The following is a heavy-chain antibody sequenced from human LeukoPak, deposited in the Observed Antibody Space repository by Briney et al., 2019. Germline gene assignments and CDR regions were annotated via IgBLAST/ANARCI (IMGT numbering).Heavy chain of an antibody. CDR2: IKQDGSEK. CDR3: ARASRTIVGAFLYCYYYGMDV. J-gene: IGHJ6*02. D-gene: IGHD1-26*01. CDR1: GFTFSSYW. V-gene: IGHV3-7*01. Sequence: GGSLRLSCAASGFTFSSYWMSWVRQAPGKGLEWVANIKQDGSEKYYVDSVKGRFTISRDNAKNSLYLQMNSLRAEDTAVYYCARASRTIVGAFLYCYYYGMDVWGQGTTVTVSS.